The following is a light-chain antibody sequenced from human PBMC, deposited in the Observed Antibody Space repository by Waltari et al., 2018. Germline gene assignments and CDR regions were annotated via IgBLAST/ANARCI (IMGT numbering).Light chain of an antibody. CDR3: QQANSFPLLT. J-gene: IGKJ4*01. CDR2: AAS. CDR1: HDISSW. V-gene: IGKV1-12*01. Sequence: DIQMTQSPSSVSASVGDRVTITCRASHDISSWLAWYQQQPGKAPKLLIYAASSLQSGVPSRFSGSGSGTDFTLTISSLQPEDFATYYCQQANSFPLLTFCGGTKVELK.